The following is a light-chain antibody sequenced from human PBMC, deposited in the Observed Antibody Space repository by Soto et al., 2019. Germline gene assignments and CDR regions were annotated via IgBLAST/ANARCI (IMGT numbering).Light chain of an antibody. CDR2: GAS. V-gene: IGKV3-15*01. CDR3: QQYNNWPPWT. J-gene: IGKJ1*01. Sequence: EIVMTQSPATLSVSPGERATLSCRASQSVSSNLAWYQQKPCQDPSLLIYGASPRATGIPARFSGSGSETEFTLTISSLQSEDFAVYYCQQYNNWPPWTFGQGTKVEIK. CDR1: QSVSSN.